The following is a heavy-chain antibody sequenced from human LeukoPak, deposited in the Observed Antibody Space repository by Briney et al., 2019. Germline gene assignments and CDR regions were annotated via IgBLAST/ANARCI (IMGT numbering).Heavy chain of an antibody. CDR3: ARGRSSSLQSYYYYMDV. CDR2: IYYSGST. V-gene: IGHV4-59*01. Sequence: SETLSLTCTVSGGSISSYYWSWIRQPPGKGLEWIGYIYYSGSTNYNPSLKSRVTISVDTSKNQFSLKRSSVTAADTAVYYCARGRSSSLQSYYYYMDVWGKGTTVTVSS. D-gene: IGHD6-6*01. CDR1: GGSISSYY. J-gene: IGHJ6*03.